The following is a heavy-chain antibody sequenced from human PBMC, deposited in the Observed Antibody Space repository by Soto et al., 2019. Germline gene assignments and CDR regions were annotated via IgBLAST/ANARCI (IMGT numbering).Heavy chain of an antibody. CDR3: ARDVTVSTGSYPHC. CDR2: INSDGSST. J-gene: IGHJ4*02. CDR1: GFTFSSYW. Sequence: EVQLVESGGGLVQPGGSLRLACAASGFTFSSYWMHWVRQAPGKGLVWVSRINSDGSSTSYADSVKGRFTVSRDNANNTLYLQMNSLRAEDTAVYFCARDVTVSTGSYPHCWGQGTLVTVSS. V-gene: IGHV3-74*01. D-gene: IGHD1-26*01.